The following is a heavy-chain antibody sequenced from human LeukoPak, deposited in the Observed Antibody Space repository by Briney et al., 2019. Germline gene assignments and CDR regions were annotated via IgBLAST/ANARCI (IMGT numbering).Heavy chain of an antibody. CDR1: GGSFSGYY. D-gene: IGHD2-2*01. CDR2: INHSGST. CDR3: ARGQEDCSSTSCYSTLWDY. V-gene: IGHV4-34*01. J-gene: IGHJ4*02. Sequence: MSSETLSLTCAVYGGSFSGYYWSWIRQPPGKGLEWLGEINHSGSTNYNPSLKSRVTISVDTSKNQFSLKPSSVTAADTAVYYCARGQEDCSSTSCYSTLWDYWGQGTLVTVSS.